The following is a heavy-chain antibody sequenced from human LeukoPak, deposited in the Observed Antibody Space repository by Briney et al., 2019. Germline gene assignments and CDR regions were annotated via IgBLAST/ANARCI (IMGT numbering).Heavy chain of an antibody. CDR3: ARHVRYYDSSGFAFDY. J-gene: IGHJ4*02. CDR1: GFTFSIYS. CDR2: IYTSGTS. D-gene: IGHD3-22*01. V-gene: IGHV4-4*07. Sequence: PGGSLRLSCAASGFTFSIYSMSWIRQPAGKGLEWIGRIYTSGTSNYNPSLKSRVTMSVDTSKNQFSLKLSSVTAADTAVYYCARHVRYYDSSGFAFDYWGQGTLVTVSS.